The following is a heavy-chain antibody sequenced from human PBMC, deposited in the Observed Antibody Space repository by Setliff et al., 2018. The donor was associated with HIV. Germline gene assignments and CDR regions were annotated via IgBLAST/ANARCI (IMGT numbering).Heavy chain of an antibody. D-gene: IGHD3-3*01. Sequence: ASVQVSCKASGYTFTGYYMHWVRQAPGQGLEWMGWINPNSGGTNYAQKFQGRVTMTRDTSISTAYMELSRLRSDDTAVYYCARLPGGVAHDEYFQHWGQGTLVTVSS. CDR2: INPNSGGT. J-gene: IGHJ1*01. CDR1: GYTFTGYY. CDR3: ARLPGGVAHDEYFQH. V-gene: IGHV1-2*02.